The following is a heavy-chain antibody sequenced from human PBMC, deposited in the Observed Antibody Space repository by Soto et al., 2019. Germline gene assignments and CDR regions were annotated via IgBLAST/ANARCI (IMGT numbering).Heavy chain of an antibody. J-gene: IGHJ6*02. CDR2: VLPILGTA. CDR1: GATFSSNA. CDR3: AIDLVTLAGIPMHYLSGLEG. D-gene: IGHD6-6*01. V-gene: IGHV1-69*06. Sequence: QVQLVQSGAEVKKPGSSVKVSCKASGATFSSNAISWVRQAPGQGLEWMGGVLPILGTADYAQKFQGRVTNAEDKSTRTDDNEMTSMRSADTGVYDCAIDLVTLAGIPMHYLSGLEGLGQGTTITGS.